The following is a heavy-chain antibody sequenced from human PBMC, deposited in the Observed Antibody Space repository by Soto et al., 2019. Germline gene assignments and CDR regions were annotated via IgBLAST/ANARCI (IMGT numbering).Heavy chain of an antibody. J-gene: IGHJ4*02. CDR3: AREDMTTVVTSIYYFDY. Sequence: PSQTLSLTCAISGDSVSSNSAAWNWIRQSPSRGLEWLGRTYYRSKWYNDYAVSVKSRITINPDTSKNQFSLRLNSVTPEDTAVYYCAREDMTTVVTSIYYFDYWGQGTLVTVSS. D-gene: IGHD4-17*01. CDR2: TYYRSKWYN. CDR1: GDSVSSNSAA. V-gene: IGHV6-1*01.